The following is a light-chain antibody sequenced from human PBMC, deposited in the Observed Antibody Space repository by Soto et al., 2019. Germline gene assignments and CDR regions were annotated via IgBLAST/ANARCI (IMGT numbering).Light chain of an antibody. Sequence: EIVMTQSPATLSVSPGERATLSCRASQSVSSNLAWYQQKPGQAPRLLNHGASTRATGIPARFSGSGSGTEFTLTISSLQAEDFAVYYCQQYNNWPPWTFGQGTKVQIK. CDR2: GAS. J-gene: IGKJ1*01. CDR3: QQYNNWPPWT. V-gene: IGKV3-15*01. CDR1: QSVSSN.